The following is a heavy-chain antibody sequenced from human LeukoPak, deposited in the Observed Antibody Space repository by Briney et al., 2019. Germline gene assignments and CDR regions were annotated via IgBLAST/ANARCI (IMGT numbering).Heavy chain of an antibody. J-gene: IGHJ4*02. CDR1: GYSFTSYW. CDR2: IYPGDSDT. Sequence: GESLQISCKGSGYSFTSYWIGWVRQMPGKGLEWMGIIYPGDSDTRYSPSFQGQVTISADKSISTAYLQWSSLKASDTAMYYCARHKGGSGGYDYFDYWGQGTLVTVSS. V-gene: IGHV5-51*01. CDR3: ARHKGGSGGYDYFDY. D-gene: IGHD5-12*01.